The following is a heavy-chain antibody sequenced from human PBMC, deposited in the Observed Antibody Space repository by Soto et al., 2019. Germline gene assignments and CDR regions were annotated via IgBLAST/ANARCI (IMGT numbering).Heavy chain of an antibody. CDR2: ISYDGSNK. J-gene: IGHJ3*02. Sequence: GGSLRLSCAASGFTFSSYAMHWVRQAPGKGLEWVAVISYDGSNKYYADSVKGRFTISRDNSKNTLYLQMNSLRAEDTAVYYCVRVSTDWHNAFDIWGRGTMVTVSS. D-gene: IGHD3-3*02. CDR1: GFTFSSYA. CDR3: VRVSTDWHNAFDI. V-gene: IGHV3-30-3*01.